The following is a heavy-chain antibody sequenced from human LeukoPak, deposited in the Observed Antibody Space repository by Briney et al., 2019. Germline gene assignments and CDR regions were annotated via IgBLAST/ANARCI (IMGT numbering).Heavy chain of an antibody. V-gene: IGHV4-39*01. CDR1: GGSISSGSYD. CDR3: ARRNYGSSWRDY. CDR2: IYYSGST. Sequence: PSETLSLTCTVAGGSISSGSYDWGWIRQPPGKGLEWIGNIYYSGSTSYSPSLNSRVTISVDTSTNQFSLKVRSVTAADTAVYYCARRNYGSSWRDYWGQGALVTVSS. J-gene: IGHJ4*02. D-gene: IGHD6-13*01.